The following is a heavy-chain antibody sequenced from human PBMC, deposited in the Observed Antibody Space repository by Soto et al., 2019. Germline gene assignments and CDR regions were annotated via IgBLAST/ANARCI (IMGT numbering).Heavy chain of an antibody. CDR2: IIPIFGTP. Sequence: QVQLVQSGAEVKKPGSSMKVSCKASGGTFSSYAISWVRQAPGQGLEWMGGIIPIFGTPNYAQKFQGRVTITADISTSTAYMELSSLRSEDTAVYYCARDPDYGGNSGLGLVDYWGQGTLVTVSS. CDR1: GGTFSSYA. V-gene: IGHV1-69*06. CDR3: ARDPDYGGNSGLGLVDY. D-gene: IGHD4-17*01. J-gene: IGHJ4*02.